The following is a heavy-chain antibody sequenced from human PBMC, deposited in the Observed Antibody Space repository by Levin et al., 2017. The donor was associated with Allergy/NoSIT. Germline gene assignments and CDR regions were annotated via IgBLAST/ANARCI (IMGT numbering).Heavy chain of an antibody. CDR3: TTGLLQFSNYAPDYYDYGMDV. CDR2: IKSKTDGGTT. V-gene: IGHV3-15*01. Sequence: GSLKISCAASGFTFSNAWMSWVRQAPGKGLEWVGRIKSKTDGGTTDYAAPVKGRFTISRDDSKNTLYLQMNSLKTEDTAVYYCTTGLLQFSNYAPDYYDYGMDVWGQGTTVTVSS. CDR1: GFTFSNAW. J-gene: IGHJ6*02. D-gene: IGHD4-11*01.